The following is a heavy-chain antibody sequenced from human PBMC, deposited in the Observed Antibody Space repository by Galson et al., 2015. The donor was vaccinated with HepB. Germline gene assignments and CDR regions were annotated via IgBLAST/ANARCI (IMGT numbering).Heavy chain of an antibody. CDR2: ISSSSSYI. V-gene: IGHV3-21*01. CDR1: GFTFSSYS. CDR3: ARAPIAARPSDWFDP. D-gene: IGHD6-6*01. J-gene: IGHJ5*02. Sequence: SLRLSCAASGFTFSSYSMNWVRQAPGKGLEWVSSISSSSSYIYYADSVKGRFTISRDNAKNSLYLQMNSLRAEDTAVYYCARAPIAARPSDWFDPWGQGTLVTVSS.